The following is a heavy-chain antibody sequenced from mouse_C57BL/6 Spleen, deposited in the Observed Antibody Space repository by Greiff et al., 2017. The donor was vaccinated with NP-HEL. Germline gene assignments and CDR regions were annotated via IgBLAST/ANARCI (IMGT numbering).Heavy chain of an antibody. D-gene: IGHD3-2*02. CDR3: ARGSSGYDFDY. V-gene: IGHV1-81*01. CDR1: GYTFTSYG. Sequence: QVQLQQSGAELARPGASVKLSCKAPGYTFTSYGISWVKQRTGQGLEWIGEIYPRSGNTYYNEKFKGKATLTADKSSSTAYMELRSLTSEDSAVYFCARGSSGYDFDYWGQGTTLTVSS. J-gene: IGHJ2*01. CDR2: IYPRSGNT.